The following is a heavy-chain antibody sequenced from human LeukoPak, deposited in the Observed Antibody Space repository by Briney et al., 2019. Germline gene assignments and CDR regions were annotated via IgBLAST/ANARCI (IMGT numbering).Heavy chain of an antibody. D-gene: IGHD3-22*01. CDR1: GFTFSSYA. V-gene: IGHV3-23*01. Sequence: GGSLRLSCAASGFTFSSYAMSWVRQAPGKGLEWVSAISGSGGSTYYADSVKGRFTIPRDNSKNTLYLQMNSLRAEDTAVYYCAAQADYYYDSSYIDYWGQGTLVTVSS. J-gene: IGHJ4*02. CDR3: AAQADYYYDSSYIDY. CDR2: ISGSGGST.